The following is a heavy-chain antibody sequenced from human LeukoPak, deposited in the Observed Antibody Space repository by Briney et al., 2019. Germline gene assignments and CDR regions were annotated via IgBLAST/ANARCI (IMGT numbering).Heavy chain of an antibody. D-gene: IGHD7-27*01. CDR2: IDQDGSDK. V-gene: IGHV3-7*01. J-gene: IGHJ5*02. Sequence: EWVASIDQDGSDKFSVGSVKGRFTISRDNARYSMYLEMRSLRAEDTAVYFCARASLGWFDPRGQGTLVTVSS. CDR3: ARASLGWFDP.